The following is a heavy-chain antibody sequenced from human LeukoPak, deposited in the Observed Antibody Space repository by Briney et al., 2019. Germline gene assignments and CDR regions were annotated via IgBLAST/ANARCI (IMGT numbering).Heavy chain of an antibody. Sequence: SETLSLTCTVSGGSISSYYWSWLRQPPGKGLEWIGYIYYSGSTNYNPSPKSRVTISVDTSKNQFSLKLSSVTAADTAVYYCARGEDYDSSGYYDWYFDLWGRGTLVTVSS. J-gene: IGHJ2*01. CDR1: GGSISSYY. D-gene: IGHD3-22*01. V-gene: IGHV4-59*01. CDR2: IYYSGST. CDR3: ARGEDYDSSGYYDWYFDL.